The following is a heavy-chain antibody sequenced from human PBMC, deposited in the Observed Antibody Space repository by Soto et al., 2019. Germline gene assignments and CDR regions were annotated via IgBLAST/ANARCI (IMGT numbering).Heavy chain of an antibody. V-gene: IGHV3-30-3*01. D-gene: IGHD6-19*01. Sequence: GGSLRLSCAASGFTFSSYAMHWVRQAPGKGLEWVAVISYDGSNKYYADSVKGRFTISRDNPKNTLYLQMNSLRAEDTAVYYCASEPHSSGWYTTFYYYYYGMDVWGQGTTVTVSS. CDR2: ISYDGSNK. CDR3: ASEPHSSGWYTTFYYYYYGMDV. CDR1: GFTFSSYA. J-gene: IGHJ6*02.